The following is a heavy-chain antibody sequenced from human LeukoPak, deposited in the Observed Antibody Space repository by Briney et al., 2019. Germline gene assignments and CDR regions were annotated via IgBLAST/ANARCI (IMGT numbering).Heavy chain of an antibody. V-gene: IGHV4-34*01. CDR2: INHSGTT. CDR1: GGSFSGYY. CDR3: ARIVVVSAAQYNWFDP. D-gene: IGHD2-2*01. J-gene: IGHJ5*02. Sequence: SETLSLTCAVYGGSFSGYYWSWIRQSPGKGLEWMGEINHSGTTNYNPSLKSRVTISVDTSKNQLSLKLRSVTAADTAVYYCARIVVVSAAQYNWFDPWGQGTLVTVSS.